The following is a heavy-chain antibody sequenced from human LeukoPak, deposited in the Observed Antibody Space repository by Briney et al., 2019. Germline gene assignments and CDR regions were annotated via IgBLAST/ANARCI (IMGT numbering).Heavy chain of an antibody. CDR2: ISAYNGNT. Sequence: ASVKVSRKASGYTFTSSGISWVRQAPRQGLAWMGWISAYNGNTNYAQKLQGRVTMTTDTSTSTAYMELRSLRSDDTAVYYCAGTTQAYGSGSYYNLDYWGQGTLVTVSS. D-gene: IGHD3-10*01. V-gene: IGHV1-18*01. J-gene: IGHJ4*02. CDR3: AGTTQAYGSGSYYNLDY. CDR1: GYTFTSSG.